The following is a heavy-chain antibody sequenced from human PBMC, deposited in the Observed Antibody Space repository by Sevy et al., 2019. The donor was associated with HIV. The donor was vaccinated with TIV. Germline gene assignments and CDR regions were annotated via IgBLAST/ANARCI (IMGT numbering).Heavy chain of an antibody. Sequence: ASVKVSCKASGYPFNNYAVSWVRQAPGQGLEWMAWISPYSGNSQHAQKFQDRVTMTTDTSTTTAYMELRNLRSDDTAVYYCVRSHDINGPYPEYHYYYGMDVWGQGTTVTVSS. V-gene: IGHV1-18*04. CDR1: GYPFNNYA. J-gene: IGHJ6*02. D-gene: IGHD3-22*01. CDR3: VRSHDINGPYPEYHYYYGMDV. CDR2: ISPYSGNS.